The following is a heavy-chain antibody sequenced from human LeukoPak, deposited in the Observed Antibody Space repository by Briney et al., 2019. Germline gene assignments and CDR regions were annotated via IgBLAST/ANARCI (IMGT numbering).Heavy chain of an antibody. V-gene: IGHV3-48*02. D-gene: IGHD5-24*01. CDR3: AGDERHAFDI. J-gene: IGHJ3*02. CDR1: GFTFTTYW. Sequence: GGSLRLSCAASGFTFTTYWTHWVRQAPGKGLEWVSSITSGSSAINYADSVKGRFTISRDNARDSLYLHMNSLRDEDTAVYYCAGDERHAFDIWGQGTMVTVSS. CDR2: ITSGSSAI.